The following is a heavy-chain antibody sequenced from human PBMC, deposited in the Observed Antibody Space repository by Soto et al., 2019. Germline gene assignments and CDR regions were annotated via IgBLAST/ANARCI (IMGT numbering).Heavy chain of an antibody. CDR2: IYPGDSDT. J-gene: IGHJ6*02. CDR1: GYSFTSYW. V-gene: IGHV5-51*01. Sequence: GESLKISCKGSGYSFTSYWIGWVRQMPGKGLEWMGIIYPGDSDTRYSPSFQGQVTISADKSISTAYLQWSSLKASDTAMYYCARGQGSTTVGYYYYYGMDVCGQRTTVTVSS. CDR3: ARGQGSTTVGYYYYYGMDV. D-gene: IGHD4-4*01.